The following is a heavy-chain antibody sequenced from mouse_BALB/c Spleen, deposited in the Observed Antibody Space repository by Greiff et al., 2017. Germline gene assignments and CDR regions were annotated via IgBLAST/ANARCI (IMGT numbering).Heavy chain of an antibody. Sequence: VKLMESGPGLVAPSQSLSITCTVSGFSLTSYGVHWVRQPPGKGLEWLGVIWAGGSTNYNSALMSRLSISKENSKSQVFLKMNSLQTDDTAMYYCARGGYDDAMDYWGQGTSVTVSS. V-gene: IGHV2-9*02. CDR2: IWAGGST. J-gene: IGHJ4*01. CDR1: GFSLTSYG. D-gene: IGHD2-14*01. CDR3: ARGGYDDAMDY.